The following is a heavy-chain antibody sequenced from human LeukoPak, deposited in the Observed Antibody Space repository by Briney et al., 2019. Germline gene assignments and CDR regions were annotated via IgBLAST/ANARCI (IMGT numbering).Heavy chain of an antibody. J-gene: IGHJ4*02. V-gene: IGHV3-30-3*01. CDR1: GFTFSSYA. Sequence: PGRSLRLSCTASGFTFSSYAMHWVRQAPGKGLEWVAVISYDGSNKYYADSVKGRFTISRDNSKNTLYLQMNSLRAEDTAVYYCARDRWYSSSWYRGGGFDYWGQGTLVTVSS. D-gene: IGHD6-13*01. CDR3: ARDRWYSSSWYRGGGFDY. CDR2: ISYDGSNK.